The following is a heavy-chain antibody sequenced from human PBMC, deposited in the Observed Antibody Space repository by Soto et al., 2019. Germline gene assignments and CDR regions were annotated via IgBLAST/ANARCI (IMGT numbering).Heavy chain of an antibody. CDR3: AKQFDESSTWSFDH. D-gene: IGHD6-6*01. CDR2: ISGNGARA. V-gene: IGHV3-23*01. CDR1: GFTFDNYV. J-gene: IGHJ4*02. Sequence: WAASGFTFDNYVMTWVRQAPGKGLEWVAGISGNGARAYYGDSVKGRFIVSRDNSKNTQYLQMNSLRVEDTALYYCAKQFDESSTWSFDHWGLGTLVTVSS.